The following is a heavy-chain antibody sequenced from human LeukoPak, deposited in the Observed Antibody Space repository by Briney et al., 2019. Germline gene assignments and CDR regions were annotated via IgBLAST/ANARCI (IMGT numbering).Heavy chain of an antibody. D-gene: IGHD3-3*01. Sequence: ASVKVSCKASGYTFTGYYMHWVRQAPGQGLEWMGWINPNSGGTNYAQKFQGRVTMTRDTSISTAYMELSRLRSDDTAVYYCAREGRGYYDFWSGYPYYMDVWGKGTTVTVFS. CDR3: AREGRGYYDFWSGYPYYMDV. J-gene: IGHJ6*03. V-gene: IGHV1-2*02. CDR2: INPNSGGT. CDR1: GYTFTGYY.